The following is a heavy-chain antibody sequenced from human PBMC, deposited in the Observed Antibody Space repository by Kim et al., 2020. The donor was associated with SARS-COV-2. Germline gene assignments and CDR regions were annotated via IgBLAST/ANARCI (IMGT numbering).Heavy chain of an antibody. J-gene: IGHJ3*02. D-gene: IGHD5-12*01. V-gene: IGHV1-2*02. CDR2: T. Sequence: TNYAQKFQGRVTMTRDTSISTAYMELSRLRSDDTAVYYCARVGYEDAFDIWGQGTMVTVSS. CDR3: ARVGYEDAFDI.